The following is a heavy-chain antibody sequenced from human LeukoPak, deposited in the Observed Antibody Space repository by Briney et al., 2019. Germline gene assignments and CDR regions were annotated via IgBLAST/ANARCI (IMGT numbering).Heavy chain of an antibody. V-gene: IGHV3-74*01. CDR1: GFTFSSYW. CDR2: ISSDGSNT. J-gene: IGHJ4*02. Sequence: GGSLRLSCAASGFTFSSYWMHWVRQAPGKGLVWVSRISSDGSNTSYADSVKGRFTISRDNAKNTLYLQMNSLRAEDTAVYYCARYSGSFYWGQGTLVTVSS. CDR3: ARYSGSFY. D-gene: IGHD1-26*01.